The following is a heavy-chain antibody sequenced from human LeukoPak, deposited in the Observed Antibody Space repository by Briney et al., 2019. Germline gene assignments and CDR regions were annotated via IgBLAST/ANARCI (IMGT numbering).Heavy chain of an antibody. Sequence: GGSLRLSCAASGFTFSSYGMHWVRQAPGKGLEWVAVISYDGSNKYYEDSVKGRFTISRDNSKNTLYLEMNSLRPEDTAVYYCAKDRGLGASAFDYWGQGTLVTVSS. CDR1: GFTFSSYG. CDR3: AKDRGLGASAFDY. D-gene: IGHD1-26*01. J-gene: IGHJ4*02. CDR2: ISYDGSNK. V-gene: IGHV3-30*18.